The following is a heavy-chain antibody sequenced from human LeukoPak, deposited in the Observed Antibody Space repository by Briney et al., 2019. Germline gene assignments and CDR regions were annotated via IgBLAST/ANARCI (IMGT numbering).Heavy chain of an antibody. Sequence: GGSLRLSCAASGFTFSRSDIHWVRQVTGKCLEWVSGIGTAGDTFYPDSVKGRFTISRENGKNSLYLQMNSLRVGDTAVYYCARTRITPGVRGLQMRYFDYWGQGTLVTVSS. J-gene: IGHJ4*02. CDR1: GFTFSRSD. D-gene: IGHD3-10*01. CDR2: IGTAGDT. V-gene: IGHV3-13*01. CDR3: ARTRITPGVRGLQMRYFDY.